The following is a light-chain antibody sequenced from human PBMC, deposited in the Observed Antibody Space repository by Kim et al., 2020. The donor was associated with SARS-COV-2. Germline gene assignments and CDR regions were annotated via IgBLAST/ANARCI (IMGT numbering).Light chain of an antibody. J-gene: IGLJ1*01. CDR1: SSNIGSNY. Sequence: QRVTISCSGSSSNIGSNYVYWYQQLPGTAPKLLINRNNQRPSGVPDRFSGSKSGPSASLAISALRSEDEADYYCAAWDDSLSGYYVFGTGTKVTVL. V-gene: IGLV1-47*01. CDR2: RNN. CDR3: AAWDDSLSGYYV.